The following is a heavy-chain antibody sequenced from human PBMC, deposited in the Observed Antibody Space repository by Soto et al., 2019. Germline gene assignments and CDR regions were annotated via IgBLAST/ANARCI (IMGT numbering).Heavy chain of an antibody. CDR3: ARSFSSSGWRQWGMDV. CDR1: GVTYSSYA. CDR2: IIPIFGTA. V-gene: IGHV1-69*01. Sequence: QVQLVQSGAEVKKPRSSVKLSCTAAGVTYSSYAISWVRQAPGQGLEWMGGIIPIFGTANYAQKVQGRVTITADESTSTAYMELSSLRSEDTAVYYCARSFSSSGWRQWGMDVWGQGTTVTVSS. J-gene: IGHJ6*01. D-gene: IGHD6-19*01.